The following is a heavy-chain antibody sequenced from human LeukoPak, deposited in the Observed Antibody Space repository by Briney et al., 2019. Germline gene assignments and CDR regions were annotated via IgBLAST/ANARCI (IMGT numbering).Heavy chain of an antibody. CDR2: IYYSGST. CDR1: GGSISSSSYY. CDR3: ARVPMIVVVTEYYFDY. J-gene: IGHJ4*02. D-gene: IGHD3-22*01. V-gene: IGHV4-61*05. Sequence: SETLSLTCTVSGGSISSSSYYWGWIRQPPGKGLEWIGYIYYSGSTNYNPSLKSRVTISVDTSKNQFSLKLSSVTAADTAVYYCARVPMIVVVTEYYFDYWGQGTLVTVSS.